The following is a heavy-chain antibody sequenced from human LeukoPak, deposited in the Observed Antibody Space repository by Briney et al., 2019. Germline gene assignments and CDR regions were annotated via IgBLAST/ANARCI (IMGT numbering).Heavy chain of an antibody. V-gene: IGHV1-69*13. D-gene: IGHD6-19*01. CDR3: ARADEGIAVAGTGIWFDP. Sequence: ASVKVSCKASGGTFSSYAISWVRQAPGQGLEWMGGIIPIFGTANYAQKFQGRVTITADESTSTAYMELSSLRSEDTAVYYCARADEGIAVAGTGIWFDPWGQGTLVTVSS. J-gene: IGHJ5*02. CDR1: GGTFSSYA. CDR2: IIPIFGTA.